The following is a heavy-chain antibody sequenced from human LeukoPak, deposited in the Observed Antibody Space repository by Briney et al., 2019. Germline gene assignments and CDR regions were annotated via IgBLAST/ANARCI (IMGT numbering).Heavy chain of an antibody. CDR2: IYPGDSDT. Sequence: GESLKISCKGSGYSFTSYWIGWVRQMPGKGLEWMGIIYPGDSDTSYSPSFQGQVTISADKSISTAYLQWSSLKASDTAMYYCAAPVTYGYSSGSVAFDIWGQGTMVTVSS. V-gene: IGHV5-51*01. D-gene: IGHD6-19*01. J-gene: IGHJ3*02. CDR3: AAPVTYGYSSGSVAFDI. CDR1: GYSFTSYW.